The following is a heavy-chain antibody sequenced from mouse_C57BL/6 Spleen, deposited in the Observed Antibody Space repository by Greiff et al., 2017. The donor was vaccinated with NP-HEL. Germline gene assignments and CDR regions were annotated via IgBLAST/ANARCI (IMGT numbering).Heavy chain of an antibody. D-gene: IGHD1-1*01. V-gene: IGHV1-85*01. CDR2: IYPRDGST. Sequence: QVQLKQSGPELVKPGASVKLSCKASGYTFTSYDINWVKQRPGQGLEWIGWIYPRDGSTKYNEKFKGKATLTVDTSSSTAYMELHSLTSEDSAVYFCARSSLYYYGSSYWYFDVWGTGTTVTVSS. J-gene: IGHJ1*03. CDR3: ARSSLYYYGSSYWYFDV. CDR1: GYTFTSYD.